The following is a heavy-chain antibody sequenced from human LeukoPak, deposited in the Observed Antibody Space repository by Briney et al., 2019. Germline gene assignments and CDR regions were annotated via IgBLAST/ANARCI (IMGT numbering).Heavy chain of an antibody. D-gene: IGHD3-10*01. CDR3: ARDKYMVRGIMGRNWFDP. J-gene: IGHJ5*02. CDR1: GFTFSSYW. V-gene: IGHV3-74*01. Sequence: GGSLRLSCAASGFTFSSYWMFWVRHAPGKGLLWVSRIIGDGSSTSYAESVKGRFTISRDNAKNTLYLQMNSLRVEDTAVYYCARDKYMVRGIMGRNWFDPWGQGTLVTVSS. CDR2: IIGDGSST.